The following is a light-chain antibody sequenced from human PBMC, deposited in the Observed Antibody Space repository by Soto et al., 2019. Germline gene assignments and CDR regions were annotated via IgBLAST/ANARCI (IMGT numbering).Light chain of an antibody. CDR1: QGNSNY. CDR3: QKYASAPFT. CDR2: AAS. V-gene: IGKV1-27*01. J-gene: IGKJ3*01. Sequence: DIQMTQSLSSLSASVGDRVTITCRASQGNSNYLVWYQQKPGKVPKLLIYAASTLQSGVPSRFRGSRSGTDVTLTISGVKPEEVATYYCQKYASAPFTFDPGTKVDIK.